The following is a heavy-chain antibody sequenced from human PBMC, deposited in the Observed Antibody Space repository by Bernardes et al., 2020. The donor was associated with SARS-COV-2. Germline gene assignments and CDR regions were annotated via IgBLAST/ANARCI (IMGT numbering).Heavy chain of an antibody. Sequence: WSLRLSCAVSGFTFSSYWMHWIRQAPGKGLVWVSRINGDGTSTSYADSVKGRFTISRDNAKNTLNLQMNSLSAEDTAVYYCARGAYSLNKSGPRSVFDIWGQATMVTVSS. J-gene: IGHJ3*02. D-gene: IGHD1-26*01. CDR3: ARGAYSLNKSGPRSVFDI. CDR2: INGDGTST. V-gene: IGHV3-74*01. CDR1: GFTFSSYW.